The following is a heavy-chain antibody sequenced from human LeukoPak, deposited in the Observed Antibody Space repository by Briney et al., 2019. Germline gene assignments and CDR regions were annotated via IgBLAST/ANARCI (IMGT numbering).Heavy chain of an antibody. V-gene: IGHV4-34*01. CDR2: INHSGST. D-gene: IGHD5-18*01. Sequence: SETLSLTCAVYGGSFSGYYWSWIRQPPGKGLEWIGEINHSGSTNYNPSLKSRVTISVDTSKNQFSLKLSSVTAADTAVYYCARGRYSYRARGQGTLVTVSS. J-gene: IGHJ4*02. CDR1: GGSFSGYY. CDR3: ARGRYSYRA.